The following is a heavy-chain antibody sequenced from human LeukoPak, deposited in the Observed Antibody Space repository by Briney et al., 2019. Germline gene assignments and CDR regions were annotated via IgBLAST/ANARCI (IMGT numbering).Heavy chain of an antibody. CDR3: TRATGITRCPDY. J-gene: IGHJ4*02. D-gene: IGHD1-14*01. CDR1: GFTFSSYA. CDR2: ISYDGSNK. Sequence: PGGSLRLSCAASGFTFSSYAMHWVRQAPGKGLEWVAVISYDGSNKYYAGSVKGRFTISRDNSKNTLYLQMNSLRVEDTAVFYCTRATGITRCPDYWGQGTLVTVSS. V-gene: IGHV3-30-3*01.